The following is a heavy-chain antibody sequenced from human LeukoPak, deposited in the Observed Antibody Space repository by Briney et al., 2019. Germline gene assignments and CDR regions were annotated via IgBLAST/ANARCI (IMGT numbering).Heavy chain of an antibody. Sequence: GRSLRLSCAASGFIFRRYAMHWVRQTPGKGLEWVAAIWNDGSDENYADSVKGRFTISSDNSKNTLYLQMNSLRAEDTAVYYCAFEIGRSQGAFDIWGQGTMITVSS. CDR3: AFEIGRSQGAFDI. D-gene: IGHD1-26*01. CDR1: GFIFRRYA. J-gene: IGHJ3*02. V-gene: IGHV3-33*01. CDR2: IWNDGSDE.